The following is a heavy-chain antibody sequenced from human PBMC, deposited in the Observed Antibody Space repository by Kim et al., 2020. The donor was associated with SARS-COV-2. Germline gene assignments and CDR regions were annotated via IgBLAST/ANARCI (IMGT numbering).Heavy chain of an antibody. Sequence: GGSLRLSCAASGFTFSKYGIHWVRQAPGKGLEWVAIVSYDGSDKYYADSVRGRFTVSRDNSKNTLSLQMNSLRPEDTAVYYCAKLATGIVVVSAPLSGAVVIWGHGTMVTVSS. CDR2: VSYDGSDK. V-gene: IGHV3-30*18. CDR3: AKLATGIVVVSAPLSGAVVI. J-gene: IGHJ3*02. CDR1: GFTFSKYG. D-gene: IGHD2-2*01.